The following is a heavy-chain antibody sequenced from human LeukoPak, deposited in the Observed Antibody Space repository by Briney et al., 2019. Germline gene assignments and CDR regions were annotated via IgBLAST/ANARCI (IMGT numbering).Heavy chain of an antibody. CDR3: TTPTSTYYDFWSGYYTGDY. CDR2: IKSKTDGGTT. Sequence: GGSLRLSCAASGFTFSNAWMSWVRQAPGKGLEWAGRIKSKTDGGTTDYAAPVKGRFTISRDDSKNTLYLQMNSLKTEDTAVYYCTTPTSTYYDFWSGYYTGDYWGQGTLVTVSS. D-gene: IGHD3-3*01. CDR1: GFTFSNAW. J-gene: IGHJ4*02. V-gene: IGHV3-15*01.